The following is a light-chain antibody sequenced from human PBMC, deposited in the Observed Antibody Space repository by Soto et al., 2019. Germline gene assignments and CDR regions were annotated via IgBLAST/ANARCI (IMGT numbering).Light chain of an antibody. CDR2: EAT. Sequence: QSVLTQPASVSGSPEQSITISWTGTSSDVGSYNLVSWYQQHPGKAPKAMIYEATKRPSGVSNRFSGSKSGNTASLTISGLQAEDEADYYCCAYAGSGTVVFGGGTKLTVL. CDR1: SSDVGSYNL. CDR3: CAYAGSGTVV. V-gene: IGLV2-23*01. J-gene: IGLJ3*02.